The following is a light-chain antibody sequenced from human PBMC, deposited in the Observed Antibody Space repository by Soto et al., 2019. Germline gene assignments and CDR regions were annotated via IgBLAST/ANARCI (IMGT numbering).Light chain of an antibody. V-gene: IGKV1-5*01. CDR1: QSISSW. CDR2: DAS. J-gene: IGKJ3*01. Sequence: DIQMTQSPSTLSASVGDRVTITCRASQSISSWLAWYQQKPGKAPKLLIYDASSLESGVPSRFSGSGSGTEFTLTISSLQPYDFATYSCQQYNTLSGFTFGPGTKVDIK. CDR3: QQYNTLSGFT.